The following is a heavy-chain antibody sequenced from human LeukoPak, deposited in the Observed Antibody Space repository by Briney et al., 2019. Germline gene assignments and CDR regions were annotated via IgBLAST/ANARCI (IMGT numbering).Heavy chain of an antibody. Sequence: PSETLSLSCTVSGGSISSYYWSWIRQPPGKGLEWIGYIYYSGSTNYNPSLKSRVTISVDTSKNQFSLKLSSVTAADTAVYYCARHDSSGGSGSFFDYWGQGTLVTVSS. V-gene: IGHV4-59*08. CDR1: GGSISSYY. CDR3: ARHDSSGGSGSFFDY. CDR2: IYYSGST. J-gene: IGHJ4*02. D-gene: IGHD3-10*01.